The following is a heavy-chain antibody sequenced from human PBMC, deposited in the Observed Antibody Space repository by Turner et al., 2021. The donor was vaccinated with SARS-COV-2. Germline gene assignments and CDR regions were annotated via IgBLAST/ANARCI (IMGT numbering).Heavy chain of an antibody. J-gene: IGHJ6*02. CDR2: FDPEDGET. Sequence: QVQLVQSGAEVKKPGASVKVSCKVSGYTLTELSMHWVRQAPGKGLEWMGGFDPEDGETIYAQKFQGRVTMTEDTSTDTAYMELSSLRSEDTAVYYCARDYCSGGSCHRHDYFGMDVWGQGTTVTVSS. CDR3: ARDYCSGGSCHRHDYFGMDV. V-gene: IGHV1-24*01. CDR1: GYTLTELS. D-gene: IGHD2-15*01.